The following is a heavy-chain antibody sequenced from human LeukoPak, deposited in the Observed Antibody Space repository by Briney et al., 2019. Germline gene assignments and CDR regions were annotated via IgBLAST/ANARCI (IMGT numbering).Heavy chain of an antibody. CDR3: ARESYGDHFFDY. CDR1: GFTFSSYA. Sequence: GGSLRLSCADSGFTFSSYAMTWVRQAPGKGLGWVSTISGASGTTYYADSVKGRFTISRDNSKNTLYLQMNSLRAEDTAVYYCARESYGDHFFDYWGQGTLVTVSS. CDR2: ISGASGTT. V-gene: IGHV3-23*01. D-gene: IGHD4-17*01. J-gene: IGHJ4*02.